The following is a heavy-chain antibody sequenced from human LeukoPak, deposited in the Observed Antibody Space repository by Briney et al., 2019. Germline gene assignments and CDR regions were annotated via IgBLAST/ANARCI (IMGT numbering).Heavy chain of an antibody. D-gene: IGHD5-12*01. CDR2: INPGDSDT. CDR3: ARRRVDRGYDP. J-gene: IGHJ5*02. V-gene: IGHV5-51*01. CDR1: GYSFSTYW. Sequence: GESLKISCKGSGYSFSTYWIAWARQMPGKGLEWMGIINPGDSDTRYRPSFQGQVTISADKSISAAYLQWSSLKASDTAIYYCARRRVDRGYDPWGQGTLVTVSS.